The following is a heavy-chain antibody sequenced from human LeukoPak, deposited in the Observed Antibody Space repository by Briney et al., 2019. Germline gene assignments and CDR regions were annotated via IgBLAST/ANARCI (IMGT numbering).Heavy chain of an antibody. CDR2: ISSSSSYI. Sequence: GGSLRLSCAASGFTFSSYSMNWVRQAPGKGLEWVSSISSSSSYIYCADSVKGRFTISRDNAKNSLYLQMNSLRAEDTAVYYCARGTLWYSSGWEPFDYWGQGTLVTVSS. CDR3: ARGTLWYSSGWEPFDY. CDR1: GFTFSSYS. J-gene: IGHJ4*02. V-gene: IGHV3-21*01. D-gene: IGHD6-19*01.